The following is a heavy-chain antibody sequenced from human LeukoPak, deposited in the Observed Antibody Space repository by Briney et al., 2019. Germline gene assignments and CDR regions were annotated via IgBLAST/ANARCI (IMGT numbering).Heavy chain of an antibody. D-gene: IGHD3-16*01. CDR1: GDSISGYY. CDR2: IYYNGNT. V-gene: IGHV4-59*01. J-gene: IGHJ5*02. CDR3: ARDPYGGSVRFDP. Sequence: SETLSLTCTVSGDSISGYYWSWIRQPPGMGLEWIGYIYYNGNTNYNPSLKSRVSISVDTSNNQFSLKLRSVTEADTAVYFCARDPYGGSVRFDPWGQGTLVTVSS.